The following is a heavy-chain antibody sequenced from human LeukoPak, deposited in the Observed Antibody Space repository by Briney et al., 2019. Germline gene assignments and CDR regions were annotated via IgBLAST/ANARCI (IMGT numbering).Heavy chain of an antibody. D-gene: IGHD4-23*01. V-gene: IGHV4-34*01. Sequence: SETLSLTCAVYGGSFSGYYWSWIRQPPGKGLEWIGEISHSGSTNYNPSLKSRVTISVDTSKNQFSLKLSSVTAADTAVYYCAIVESRVARSRSSFDYWGQGTLVTVSS. J-gene: IGHJ4*02. CDR2: ISHSGST. CDR1: GGSFSGYY. CDR3: AIVESRVARSRSSFDY.